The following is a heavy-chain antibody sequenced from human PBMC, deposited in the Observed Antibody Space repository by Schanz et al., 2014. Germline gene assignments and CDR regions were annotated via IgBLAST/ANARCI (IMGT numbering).Heavy chain of an antibody. CDR2: IKGDSSVK. CDR3: ARDPNSVNELDY. V-gene: IGHV3-7*03. D-gene: IGHD5-12*01. Sequence: EVQLVESGGALVQPGGSLRLSCSASGFTFSDHWMSWVRQAPGKGLEWVANIKGDSSVKAYVDSVRGRFTLSRDNVKSSVYLQMNSLRVEDTAVYYCARDPNSVNELDYWGQGTLVTVSS. J-gene: IGHJ4*02. CDR1: GFTFSDHW.